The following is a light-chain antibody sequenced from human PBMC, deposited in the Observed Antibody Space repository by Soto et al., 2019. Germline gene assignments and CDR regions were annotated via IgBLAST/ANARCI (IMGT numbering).Light chain of an antibody. Sequence: DIQMTQSPSTLSASVGDRVTITCRASQSISSWLAWYQQKPGKAPKVLIHEASNLESGVPSRFSGSGSGTEFTLTISSLQPDDFATYYCQQYNSYPLTFGGGTKVDIK. CDR1: QSISSW. V-gene: IGKV1-5*01. CDR3: QQYNSYPLT. CDR2: EAS. J-gene: IGKJ4*01.